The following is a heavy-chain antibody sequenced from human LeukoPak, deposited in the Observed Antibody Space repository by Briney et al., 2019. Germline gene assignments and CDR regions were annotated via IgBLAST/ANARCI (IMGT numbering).Heavy chain of an antibody. CDR3: AREAVGGSSWPFDY. J-gene: IGHJ4*02. D-gene: IGHD6-13*01. V-gene: IGHV4-39*07. CDR2: IYYSGST. CDR1: GGSISSSSYY. Sequence: SETLSLTCTVSGGSISSSSYYWGWIRQPPGKGLEWIGSIYYSGSTYYNPSLKSRVTISVDTSKNQFSLKLSSVTAADTAVYYCAREAVGGSSWPFDYWGQGTLVTVSS.